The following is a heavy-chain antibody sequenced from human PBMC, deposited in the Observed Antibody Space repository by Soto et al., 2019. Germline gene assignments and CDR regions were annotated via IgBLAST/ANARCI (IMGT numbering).Heavy chain of an antibody. CDR3: AIPVSQWKDDAFEI. Sequence: GGSLRLSCAASGFTFDDYTMHWFRQAPGKGLEWVSLISWDGGSTYYADSVKGRFTISRDNSKNSLYLQMNSLRTEDTALYYCAIPVSQWKDDAFEICGQGKMVTVSS. J-gene: IGHJ3*02. CDR2: ISWDGGST. CDR1: GFTFDDYT. V-gene: IGHV3-43*01. D-gene: IGHD1-1*01.